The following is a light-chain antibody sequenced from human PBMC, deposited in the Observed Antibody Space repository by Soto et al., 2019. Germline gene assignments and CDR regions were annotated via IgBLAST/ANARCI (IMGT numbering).Light chain of an antibody. V-gene: IGLV2-14*01. Sequence: QSVLTQPASVSGSPGQSVTISCTGTSSDVGGYKYVSWYQQYPGRAPKLMIYEVSNRPSGISNRFSGSKSGNTASLTISGLQAEDEADYYCSSYTSSSPWVFGGGTKLTVL. CDR3: SSYTSSSPWV. J-gene: IGLJ3*02. CDR1: SSDVGGYKY. CDR2: EVS.